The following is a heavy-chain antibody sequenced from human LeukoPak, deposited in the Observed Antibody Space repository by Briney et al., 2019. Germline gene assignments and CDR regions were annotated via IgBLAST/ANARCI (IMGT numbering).Heavy chain of an antibody. D-gene: IGHD3-22*01. CDR3: ATDFYDTT. Sequence: PGGSLRLSCATSGFTFSNAWMNWVRQAPGKGLEWVGRIRSNSDGGTIDYAAPVKGRFALSRDDSKNTLYLQMNSLQAEDTAVYYCATDFYDTTWGQGTLVTVSS. CDR1: GFTFSNAW. J-gene: IGHJ5*02. CDR2: IRSNSDGGTI. V-gene: IGHV3-15*07.